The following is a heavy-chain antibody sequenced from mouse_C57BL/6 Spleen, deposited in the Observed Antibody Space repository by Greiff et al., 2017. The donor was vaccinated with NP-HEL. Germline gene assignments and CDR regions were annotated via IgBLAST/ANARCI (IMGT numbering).Heavy chain of an antibody. J-gene: IGHJ4*01. CDR2: IYPGDGDT. Sequence: QVQLKESGPELVKPGASVKISCKASGYAFSSSWMNWVKQRPGKGLEWIGRIYPGDGDTNYNGKFKGKATLTADKSSSTAYMQLSSLTSEDSAVYFCARKGKAMDYWGQGTSVTVSS. V-gene: IGHV1-82*01. CDR3: ARKGKAMDY. CDR1: GYAFSSSW.